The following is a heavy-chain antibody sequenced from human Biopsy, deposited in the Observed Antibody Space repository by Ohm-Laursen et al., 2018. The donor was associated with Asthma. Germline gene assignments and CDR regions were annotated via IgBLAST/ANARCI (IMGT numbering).Heavy chain of an antibody. V-gene: IGHV4-61*01. CDR3: ARVPTTLRYFDL. CDR1: GGSVSSGSYY. Sequence: SETLSLTCTVSGGSVSSGSYYWSWIRQPPGKGLAWVSYISYSGRTDYNPSLKSRLTISMDTSKNQFSLKLSSVTAADTAVYYCARVPTTLRYFDLWGRGTLVTVSS. D-gene: IGHD2-15*01. CDR2: ISYSGRT. J-gene: IGHJ2*01.